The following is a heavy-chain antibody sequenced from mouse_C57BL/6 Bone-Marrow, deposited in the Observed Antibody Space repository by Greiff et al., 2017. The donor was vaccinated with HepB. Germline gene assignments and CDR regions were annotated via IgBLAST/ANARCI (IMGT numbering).Heavy chain of an antibody. J-gene: IGHJ4*01. V-gene: IGHV5-6*02. CDR2: ISSGGSYT. CDR3: ARTYGNYAMDY. Sequence: DVKLVESGGDLVKPGGSLKLSCAASGFTFSSYGMSWVRQTPDKRLEWVATISSGGSYTYYPDSVTGRFTISRDNAKNTLYLQMSSLKSEDTAMYYCARTYGNYAMDYWGQGTSVTVSS. D-gene: IGHD2-1*01. CDR1: GFTFSSYG.